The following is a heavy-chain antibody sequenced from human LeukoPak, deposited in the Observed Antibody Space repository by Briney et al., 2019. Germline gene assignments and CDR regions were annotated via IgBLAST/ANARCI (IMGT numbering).Heavy chain of an antibody. J-gene: IGHJ5*02. CDR2: IIPIFGTA. CDR3: ARAVKDYSNYEDNWFDP. CDR1: GGTFSSYA. V-gene: IGHV1-69*06. D-gene: IGHD4-11*01. Sequence: SVKVSCKASGGTFSSYAISWVRQAPGQGLEWMGGIIPIFGTANYAQKFQGRVTITADKSTSTAYMELSSLRSEDTAVYYCARAVKDYSNYEDNWFDPWGQGTLVTVSS.